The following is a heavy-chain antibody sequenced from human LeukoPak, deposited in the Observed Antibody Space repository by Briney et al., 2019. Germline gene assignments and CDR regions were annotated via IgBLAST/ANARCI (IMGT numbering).Heavy chain of an antibody. V-gene: IGHV1-69*01. Sequence: ASVKVSCKASGGTFSSYAISWVRQAPGQGLEWMGGIIPIFGTANYAQKFQGRVTITADESTSTAYMELSSLRSEDTAVYYCARLGPYYYDSSGPEGVIRWFDPWGQGTLVTVSS. D-gene: IGHD3-22*01. CDR1: GGTFSSYA. CDR3: ARLGPYYYDSSGPEGVIRWFDP. CDR2: IIPIFGTA. J-gene: IGHJ5*02.